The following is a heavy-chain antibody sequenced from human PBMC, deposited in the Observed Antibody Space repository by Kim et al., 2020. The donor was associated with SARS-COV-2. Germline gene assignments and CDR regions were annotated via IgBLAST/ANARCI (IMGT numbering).Heavy chain of an antibody. J-gene: IGHJ4*02. Sequence: GGSLRLSCAASGFTFSDAWMTWVRQAPGKGLEWVGRIKSKTEGGTTDYAAPVKGRFTISRDDSKNTLYLQLNSLKTEDTAVYYCNKGLALLWFGADDYWGQGTLVTVSS. CDR1: GFTFSDAW. CDR2: IKSKTEGGTT. V-gene: IGHV3-15*01. CDR3: NKGLALLWFGADDY. D-gene: IGHD3-10*01.